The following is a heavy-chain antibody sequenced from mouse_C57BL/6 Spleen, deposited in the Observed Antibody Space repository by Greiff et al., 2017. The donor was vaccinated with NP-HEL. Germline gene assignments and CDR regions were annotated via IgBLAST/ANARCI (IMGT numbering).Heavy chain of an antibody. CDR1: GFTFSSYG. D-gene: IGHD4-1*02. CDR2: ISSGGSYT. Sequence: EVKLVESGGDLVKPGGSLKLSFAASGFTFSSYGMSWVRQTPDKRLEWVATISSGGSYTYYPDSVKGRFTISRDNAKNTLYLQMSSLKSEDTAMYYCARLATGTDYWGQGTTLTVSS. V-gene: IGHV5-6*01. J-gene: IGHJ2*01. CDR3: ARLATGTDY.